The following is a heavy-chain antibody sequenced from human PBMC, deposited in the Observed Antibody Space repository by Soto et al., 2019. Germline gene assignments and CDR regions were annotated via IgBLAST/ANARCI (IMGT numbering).Heavy chain of an antibody. D-gene: IGHD1-26*01. CDR1: GGSFSGYS. Sequence: QVQLQQWGAGLLKPSETLSLTCAVYGGSFSGYSWTWIRQSPWKGLEWIGQINDGGSANYNPSLKSRVTISVDTSNNEYFLELSSVTAADTAVYYCERGLFSETHYSGGWYFFDYWGQGTLVTVSS. J-gene: IGHJ4*02. CDR3: ERGLFSETHYSGGWYFFDY. CDR2: INDGGSA. V-gene: IGHV4-34*01.